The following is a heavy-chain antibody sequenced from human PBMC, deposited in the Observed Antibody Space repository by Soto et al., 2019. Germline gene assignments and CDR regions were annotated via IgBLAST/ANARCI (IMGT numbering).Heavy chain of an antibody. J-gene: IGHJ3*02. CDR1: GFTFCNYS. CDR2: ISSSSSYI. CDR3: RAIVAGTPYGAFEI. V-gene: IGHV3-21*04. Sequence: GGPLGLSWAASGFTFCNYSMNWVRQAPGKGLEWVSSISSSSSYIYYADSVKGRFTISRDNSKDTLYLQLNSLRDEDTALYYCRAIVAGTPYGAFEIWGQGTMVTGSS. D-gene: IGHD6-19*01.